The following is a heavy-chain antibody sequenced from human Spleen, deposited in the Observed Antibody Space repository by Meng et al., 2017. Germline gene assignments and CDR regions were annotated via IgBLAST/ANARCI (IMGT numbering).Heavy chain of an antibody. D-gene: IGHD4-17*01. V-gene: IGHV3-30*15. CDR1: GFTFRTSA. CDR2: ISFDGNNQ. Sequence: QVLLVESGGGVVQPGRSLRLSCAASGFTFRTSAMHWVRQTPGKGLEWVSVISFDGNNQYYADSVKGRFTVSRDNSKDTLHLLMSSLRPEDTAVYYCATGGAYYFDYWGQGALVTVSS. J-gene: IGHJ4*02. CDR3: ATGGAYYFDY.